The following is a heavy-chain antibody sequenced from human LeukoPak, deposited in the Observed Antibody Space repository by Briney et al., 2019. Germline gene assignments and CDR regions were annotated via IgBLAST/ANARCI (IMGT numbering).Heavy chain of an antibody. Sequence: ASVKVSCKASGYTFTNYNMHWVRQAPGQGLEWMGIINPSGGSTNYAQNFQARVTMTRDTSTSTVYMELSSLRSEDTAVYYCARVRDGYNDAYDIWGQGTMVTVPS. J-gene: IGHJ3*02. CDR1: GYTFTNYN. V-gene: IGHV1-46*01. CDR2: INPSGGST. D-gene: IGHD5-24*01. CDR3: ARVRDGYNDAYDI.